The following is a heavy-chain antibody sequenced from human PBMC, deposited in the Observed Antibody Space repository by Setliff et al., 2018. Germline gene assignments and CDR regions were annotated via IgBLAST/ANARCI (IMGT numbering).Heavy chain of an antibody. D-gene: IGHD3-3*01. V-gene: IGHV4-59*01. CDR3: ARDRTIVGVDNFYYYMDV. CDR1: GVSITTSY. Sequence: SETLSLTCNVSGVSITTSYWSWIRQSSGKGLEWIGNIFYTGRTNYNPSLKSRVTILVDTPRNQLSLRLKSVTAADTAVYYCARDRTIVGVDNFYYYMDVWGRGSTVTVSS. J-gene: IGHJ6*03. CDR2: IFYTGRT.